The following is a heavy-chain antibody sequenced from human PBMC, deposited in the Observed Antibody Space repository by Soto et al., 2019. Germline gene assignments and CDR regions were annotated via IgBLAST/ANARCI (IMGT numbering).Heavy chain of an antibody. D-gene: IGHD3-3*01. CDR2: IYYSGST. Sequence: SETLSLTCTVSGGSISSYYWSWIRQPPGKGLEWIGYIYYSGSTNYNPSLKSRVTISVDTSKNQFSLKLSSVTAADTAVYYCARDMVGYDFWSGYYSSYYYGRDVWGQGTTVTVSS. V-gene: IGHV4-59*01. CDR1: GGSISSYY. J-gene: IGHJ6*02. CDR3: ARDMVGYDFWSGYYSSYYYGRDV.